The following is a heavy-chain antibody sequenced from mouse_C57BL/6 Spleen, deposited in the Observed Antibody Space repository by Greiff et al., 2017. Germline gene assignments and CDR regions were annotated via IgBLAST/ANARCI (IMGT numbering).Heavy chain of an antibody. V-gene: IGHV1-4*01. CDR2: INPSSGYT. CDR3: AREGEDYGNYVDAMDY. D-gene: IGHD2-1*01. CDR1: GYTFTSYT. J-gene: IGHJ4*01. Sequence: QVQLKQSGAELARPGASVKMSCKASGYTFTSYTMHWVKQRPGQGLEWIGYINPSSGYTKYNQKFKDKATLTADKSSSTAYMQLSSLTSEDSAVYYCAREGEDYGNYVDAMDYWGQGTSVTVSS.